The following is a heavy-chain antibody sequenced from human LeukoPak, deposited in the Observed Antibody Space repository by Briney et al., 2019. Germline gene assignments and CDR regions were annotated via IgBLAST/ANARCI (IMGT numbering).Heavy chain of an antibody. D-gene: IGHD4-11*01. CDR3: TAGLGKTDDDS. V-gene: IGHV3-15*01. Sequence: SGGPLRLSCEGSGFNFNDAWMSWIRQAPGKGLEWVGRVRTTAEGETTDYAAPVRGRFIISRDDSKNMVFLQTNRLETEDTAIYYCTAGLGKTDDDSWGQGTLVTVSS. CDR1: GFNFNDAW. CDR2: VRTTAEGETT. J-gene: IGHJ4*02.